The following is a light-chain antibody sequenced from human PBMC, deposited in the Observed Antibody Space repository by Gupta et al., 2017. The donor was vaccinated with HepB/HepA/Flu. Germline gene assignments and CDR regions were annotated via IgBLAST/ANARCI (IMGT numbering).Light chain of an antibody. J-gene: IGLJ1*01. V-gene: IGLV2-23*02. CDR3: CSYTGDLDV. CDR1: NSDVGGYNL. CDR2: EVS. Sequence: AISCTGTNSDVGGYNLVSWYQQYPGKAPKLMIYEVSKRPSGVSTRFSGSKSGNTASLTISGLQAEDEADYYCCSYTGDLDVFGTGTRVTVL.